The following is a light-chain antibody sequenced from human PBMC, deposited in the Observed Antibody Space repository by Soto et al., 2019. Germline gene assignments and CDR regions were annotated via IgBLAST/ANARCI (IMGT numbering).Light chain of an antibody. CDR1: QTISSL. J-gene: IGKJ5*01. V-gene: IGKV1-5*01. Sequence: DIPLTQSPSTLSSSVGDEVAITCRASQTISSLLAWYHQKPGRAHKLLIYDASTLESGVPSRFSGSGSETEFTLTISRLQPDDFATYFCHSRAFGQGTRLEI. CDR2: DAS. CDR3: HSRA.